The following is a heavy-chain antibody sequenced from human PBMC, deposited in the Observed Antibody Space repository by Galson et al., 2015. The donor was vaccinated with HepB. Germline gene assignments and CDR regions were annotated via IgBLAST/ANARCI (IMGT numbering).Heavy chain of an antibody. Sequence: PALVKPTQTLTLTCTFSGFLLSTSGVGVGWIRQPPGKALEWLALIYWDDDKRYSPSLKSRLTITKDTSKNQVVLTMTNMDPVDTATYYCAQSIAARSFDYWGQGTLVTVSS. V-gene: IGHV2-5*02. CDR2: IYWDDDK. CDR3: AQSIAARSFDY. CDR1: GFLLSTSGVG. D-gene: IGHD6-6*01. J-gene: IGHJ4*02.